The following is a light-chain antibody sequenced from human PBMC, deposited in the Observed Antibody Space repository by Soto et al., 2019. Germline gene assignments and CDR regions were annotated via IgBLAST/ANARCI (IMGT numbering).Light chain of an antibody. CDR3: SSYTSSSTSLV. J-gene: IGLJ2*01. V-gene: IGLV2-14*01. Sequence: QSALSQPASVSGSRGQSITISCTGTSSDVGGYNYVSWYQQHPGKAPKLMIYDVSNRPSGVSNRFSGSKSGNTASLTISGLQSEDEADYYCSSYTSSSTSLVFGGGTKLTVL. CDR2: DVS. CDR1: SSDVGGYNY.